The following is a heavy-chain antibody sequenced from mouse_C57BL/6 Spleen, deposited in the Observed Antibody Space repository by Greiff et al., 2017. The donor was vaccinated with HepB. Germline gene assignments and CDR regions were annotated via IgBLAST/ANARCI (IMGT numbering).Heavy chain of an antibody. CDR1: GYAFSSSW. J-gene: IGHJ4*01. CDR3: ASNYGSSYDYAMDY. CDR2: IYPGDGDT. V-gene: IGHV1-82*01. D-gene: IGHD1-1*01. Sequence: QVQLQQSGPELVKPGASVKISCKASGYAFSSSWMNWVKQRPGKGLEWIGRIYPGDGDTNYNGKFKGKATLTADKSSSTAYMQLSSLTSEDSAVYFCASNYGSSYDYAMDYWGQGTSVTVSS.